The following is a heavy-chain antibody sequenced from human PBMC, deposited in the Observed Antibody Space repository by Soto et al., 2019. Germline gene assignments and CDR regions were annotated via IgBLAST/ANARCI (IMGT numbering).Heavy chain of an antibody. D-gene: IGHD4-17*01. CDR2: IIPIFGTA. CDR1: GGTFSSYA. J-gene: IGHJ6*02. V-gene: IGHV1-69*13. CDR3: ARAKAKMTTVIQFEYYYYGMDV. Sequence: SVKVSCKASGGTFSSYAISWVRQAPGQGLEWMGGIIPIFGTANYAQKFQGRVTITADESTSTAYMELSSLRSEDTAVYYCARAKAKMTTVIQFEYYYYGMDVWGQGTTVTVSS.